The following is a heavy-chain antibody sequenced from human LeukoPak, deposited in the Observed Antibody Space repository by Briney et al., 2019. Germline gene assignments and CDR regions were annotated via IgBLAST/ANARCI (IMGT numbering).Heavy chain of an antibody. Sequence: MPSETLSLTCGVSGGSVTSTNWWTWVRQPPGKGLEWIGEVHLDGRTNYNPSLKSRLTMSVDLSENHVSLKLTSVTAADTAVYYCAREGGFYRPLDYSGQGTLVTVSS. V-gene: IGHV4-4*02. D-gene: IGHD3-3*01. CDR3: AREGGFYRPLDY. CDR2: VHLDGRT. CDR1: GGSVTSTNW. J-gene: IGHJ4*02.